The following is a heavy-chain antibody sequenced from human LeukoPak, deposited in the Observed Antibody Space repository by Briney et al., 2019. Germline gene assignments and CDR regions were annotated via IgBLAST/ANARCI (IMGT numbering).Heavy chain of an antibody. J-gene: IGHJ4*02. V-gene: IGHV4-4*02. CDR3: ARDRSSSWYKDFDY. D-gene: IGHD6-13*01. CDR1: GGSISSSNW. CDR2: IYHSGST. Sequence: PSETLSLTCAVSGGSISSSNWWSWVRQPPGKGLEWIGEIYHSGSTNYNPSLKSRVTISVDKSKNQFSLKLSSVTAADTAVYYCARDRSSSWYKDFDYWGQGTLVTVSS.